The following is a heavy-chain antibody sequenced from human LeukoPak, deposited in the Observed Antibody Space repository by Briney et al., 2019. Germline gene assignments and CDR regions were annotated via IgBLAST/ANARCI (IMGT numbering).Heavy chain of an antibody. D-gene: IGHD3-22*01. CDR2: INPSGGST. J-gene: IGHJ4*02. Sequence: ASVKVSCKASGYTFTSYYMHWVRQAPGRGLEWMGIINPSGGSTSYAQKFQGRVTMTRDTSTSTVYMELSSLRSEDTAVYYCARARSAQNYYDSSGYIDYWGQGTLVTVSS. V-gene: IGHV1-46*01. CDR3: ARARSAQNYYDSSGYIDY. CDR1: GYTFTSYY.